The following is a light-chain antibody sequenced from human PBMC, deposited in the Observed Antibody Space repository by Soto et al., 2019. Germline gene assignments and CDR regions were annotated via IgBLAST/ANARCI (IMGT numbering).Light chain of an antibody. CDR3: SSYSSSGTLYV. Sequence: QSALTQPASVSGSPGQSITISCTGSSSDDGDYKYVAWYQQHPDKAPKLMIFDVSSRPSGVSNRFSGSKSGNTASLTISGLQAEDEADYFCSSYSSSGTLYVFGTGTQVTVL. J-gene: IGLJ1*01. CDR2: DVS. CDR1: SSDDGDYKY. V-gene: IGLV2-14*01.